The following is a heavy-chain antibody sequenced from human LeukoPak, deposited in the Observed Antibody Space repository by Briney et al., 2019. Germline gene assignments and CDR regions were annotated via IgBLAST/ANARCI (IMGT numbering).Heavy chain of an antibody. J-gene: IGHJ6*02. Sequence: PGGSLRLSCAASGFTFSSYWMHWVRQAPGKGLVWVSRINSDGSSTSYADSVKGRFTISRDNAKNTLYLQMNSLRAEDTAVYYCARAPPGRSGYSSSWYLYYYYYYGMDVWGQGTTVTVSS. CDR1: GFTFSSYW. CDR2: INSDGSST. CDR3: ARAPPGRSGYSSSWYLYYYYYYGMDV. D-gene: IGHD6-13*01. V-gene: IGHV3-74*01.